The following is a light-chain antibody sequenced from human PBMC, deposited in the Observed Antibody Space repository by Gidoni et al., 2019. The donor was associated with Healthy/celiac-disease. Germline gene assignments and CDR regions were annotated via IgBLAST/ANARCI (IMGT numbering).Light chain of an antibody. V-gene: IGKV1-39*01. Sequence: SSLSASVGYRVTITCRASQSISSYLNWYQQKPGKAPKLLIYAASSLQSGVPSRFSGSGSGTDFNLNISSLQPEDFATDYCQQSYSTPPTFGQGTKVEIK. J-gene: IGKJ1*01. CDR2: AAS. CDR3: QQSYSTPPT. CDR1: QSISSY.